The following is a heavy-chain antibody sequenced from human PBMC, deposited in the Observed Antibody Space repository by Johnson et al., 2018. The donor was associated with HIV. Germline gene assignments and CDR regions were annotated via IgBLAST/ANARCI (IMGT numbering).Heavy chain of an antibody. Sequence: VQLVESGGGLVQPGGSLRLSCAASGFTFSSYWMSWVRQAPGKGLEWVANIKQDGSEKYYVDSVKGRFTISRDNAKNSLYLQMNSLRPEDTAVYYCAKSSSATYYGDAFDMWGQGTMVTVSS. J-gene: IGHJ3*02. CDR1: GFTFSSYW. CDR2: IKQDGSEK. D-gene: IGHD3-10*01. CDR3: AKSSSATYYGDAFDM. V-gene: IGHV3-7*01.